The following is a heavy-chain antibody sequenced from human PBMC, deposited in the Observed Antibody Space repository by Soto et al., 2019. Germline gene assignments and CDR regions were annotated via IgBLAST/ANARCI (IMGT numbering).Heavy chain of an antibody. V-gene: IGHV1-58*01. CDR2: IVVGSGNT. CDR1: GFTFTSSA. J-gene: IGHJ4*02. Sequence: ASVKVSCKASGFTFTSSAVQLVRQARGQRLEWIGWIVVGSGNTNYAQKFQERVTITRDMSTSTAYMELSSLRSEDTAVYYCAAARPGSDFDYWGQGTLVTLSS. CDR3: AAARPGSDFDY.